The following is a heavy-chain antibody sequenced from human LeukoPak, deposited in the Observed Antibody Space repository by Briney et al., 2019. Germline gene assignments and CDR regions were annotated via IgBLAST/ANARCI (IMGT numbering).Heavy chain of an antibody. CDR2: ISYDGSNK. CDR1: GFTFSSYA. V-gene: IGHV3-30-3*01. J-gene: IGHJ2*01. Sequence: GGSLRLSCAASGFTFSSYAMHWVRQAPGKGLEWVAVISYDGSNKYYADSVKGRFTISRDNSKNTLYLQMNSLRAEDTAVYYCARVPYSGINWYFDLWGRGTLVTVSS. D-gene: IGHD1-26*01. CDR3: ARVPYSGINWYFDL.